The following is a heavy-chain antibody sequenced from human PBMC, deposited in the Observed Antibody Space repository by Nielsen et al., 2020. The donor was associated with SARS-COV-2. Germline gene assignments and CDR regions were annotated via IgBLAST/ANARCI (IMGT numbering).Heavy chain of an antibody. V-gene: IGHV1-3*01. D-gene: IGHD6-19*01. Sequence: ASVNVSCKTSGYTFTSFAIHWLRQAPGQSLEWMGWINAGNGNTKYSQKFQGRVTMTRDTSANTAYMELSSLSSEDTAVYYCARITPSSGWDYWGQGTLVTVSS. CDR2: INAGNGNT. CDR3: ARITPSSGWDY. CDR1: GYTFTSFA. J-gene: IGHJ4*02.